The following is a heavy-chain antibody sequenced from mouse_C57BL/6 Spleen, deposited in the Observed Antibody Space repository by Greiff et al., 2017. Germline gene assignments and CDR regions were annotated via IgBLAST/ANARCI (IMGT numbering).Heavy chain of an antibody. Sequence: VQLKESGPELVKPGASVKISCTASGYTFTDYYMNWVKQSPGKSLEWIGDINPNNGGTSYNQKFKGKATLTVDKSSSTAYMELRSLTSEDSAVYYCARSVYYGSTPSACWGQGTLVTVSA. CDR2: INPNNGGT. J-gene: IGHJ3*01. CDR3: ARSVYYGSTPSAC. V-gene: IGHV1-26*01. D-gene: IGHD1-1*01. CDR1: GYTFTDYY.